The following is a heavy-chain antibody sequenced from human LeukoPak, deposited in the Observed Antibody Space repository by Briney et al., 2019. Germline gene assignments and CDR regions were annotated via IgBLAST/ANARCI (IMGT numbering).Heavy chain of an antibody. CDR2: VYYDGST. Sequence: SETLSLTCTVSGGSISRYYWSWIRQPPGKGLEWIGYVYYDGSTNYNPSLKSRVTMSLDTSKNQFSLTLSSVTAADTAVYYCARSTFGDLFFDYWGQGTLVTVSS. D-gene: IGHD3-10*01. V-gene: IGHV4-59*01. J-gene: IGHJ4*02. CDR1: GGSISRYY. CDR3: ARSTFGDLFFDY.